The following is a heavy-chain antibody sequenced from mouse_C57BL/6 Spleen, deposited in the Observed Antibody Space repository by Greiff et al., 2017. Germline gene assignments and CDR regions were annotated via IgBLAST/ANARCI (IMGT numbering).Heavy chain of an antibody. J-gene: IGHJ4*01. CDR2: IRSKSNNYAT. Sequence: EVKLVESGGGLVQPKGSLKLSCAASGFSFNTYAMNWVRQAPGKGLEWVARIRSKSNNYATYYADSVKDRFTISRDDSESMLYLQMNNLKTEYTAMYYCVRHADSSGFPYYAMDYWGQGTSVTVSS. V-gene: IGHV10-1*01. CDR1: GFSFNTYA. CDR3: VRHADSSGFPYYAMDY. D-gene: IGHD3-2*02.